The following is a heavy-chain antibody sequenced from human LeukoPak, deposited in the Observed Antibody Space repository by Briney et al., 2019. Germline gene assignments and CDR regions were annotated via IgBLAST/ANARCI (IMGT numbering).Heavy chain of an antibody. J-gene: IGHJ4*02. CDR2: INHSGST. D-gene: IGHD3-3*01. CDR1: GGSFSGYY. CDR3: ARGPTYYDFWSGRLFDY. Sequence: KTSETLSLTCAVYGGSFSGYYWSWIRQPPGKGLEWIGEINHSGSTNYNPSLKSRVTISVDTSKNQFSLKLSSVTAADTAVYYCARGPTYYDFWSGRLFDYWGQGTLVTVSS. V-gene: IGHV4-34*01.